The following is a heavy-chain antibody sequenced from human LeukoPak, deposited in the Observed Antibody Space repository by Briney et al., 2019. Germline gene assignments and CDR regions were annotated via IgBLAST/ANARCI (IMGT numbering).Heavy chain of an antibody. J-gene: IGHJ5*02. CDR1: GGSISSRSYY. D-gene: IGHD3-10*02. CDR2: IFYSGST. V-gene: IGHV4-39*01. CDR3: ARHPLKAYVSDWFDP. Sequence: SETLSLTCTVSGGSISSRSYYWGWLRQPPGKGLEWIASIFYSGSTYHNPSLKSRVTISVGTSKSQFSLKLSSVTAADTAVYFCARHPLKAYVSDWFDPWGQGTLATVSS.